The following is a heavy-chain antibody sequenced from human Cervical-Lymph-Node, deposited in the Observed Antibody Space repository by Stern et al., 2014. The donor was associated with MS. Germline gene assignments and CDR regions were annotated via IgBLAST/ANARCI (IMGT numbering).Heavy chain of an antibody. D-gene: IGHD3-3*01. J-gene: IGHJ5*02. CDR1: GCTFSSYA. V-gene: IGHV1-69*01. CDR3: ARGGDFWSSIDP. Sequence: QVQLVESGAEVKKPGSSVKVSCKASGCTFSSYAISWVRQAPGQGLEWMGGIHPIVCTAHSAQKFQGRVAITADESTSTAYMELSSLRSEDTAVYYCARGGDFWSSIDPWGQGTLVTVSS. CDR2: IHPIVCTA.